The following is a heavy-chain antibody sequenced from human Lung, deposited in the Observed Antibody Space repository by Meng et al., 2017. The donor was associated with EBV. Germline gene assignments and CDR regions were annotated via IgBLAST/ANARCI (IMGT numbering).Heavy chain of an antibody. CDR3: ARDVVVPAALTVRIDY. J-gene: IGHJ4*02. CDR2: INGGNGKT. CDR1: EYTFTSYA. Sequence: VELLQAGADVKKPVALVKFSCKASEYTFTSYAIHWVRQAPGQRLEWMGWINGGNGKTKYSQKFQGRVTITRDTSASTAYMELSSLRSEDTAVYYCARDVVVPAALTVRIDYWGQGTLVTVSS. D-gene: IGHD2-2*01. V-gene: IGHV1-3*01.